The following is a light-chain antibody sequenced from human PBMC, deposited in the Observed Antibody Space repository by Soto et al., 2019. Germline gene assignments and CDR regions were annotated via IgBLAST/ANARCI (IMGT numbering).Light chain of an antibody. V-gene: IGKV1-9*01. CDR1: QGMSTY. J-gene: IGKJ4*01. CDR3: QQLNVYHLA. CDR2: SAS. Sequence: DIQLTQSPSFLSASVGDTVTITCRASQGMSTYLAWYQQKPGKVPKLLIRSASTLQSGVPPRFSGGGSGTEFTLTISTLQTDDSGIYYCQQLNVYHLAFGGGTNVEIK.